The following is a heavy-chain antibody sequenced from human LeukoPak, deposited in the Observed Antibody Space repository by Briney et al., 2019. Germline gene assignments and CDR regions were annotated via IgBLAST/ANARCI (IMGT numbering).Heavy chain of an antibody. D-gene: IGHD3-3*01. CDR2: IYYSGST. CDR1: GGSISGSF. Sequence: PSETLSLTCTVSGGSISGSFWSWIRQPPGKGLEWIGYIYYSGSTNYHPSLKSRVTISVDTSKNQFSLKLSSVTAADTAVYYCARAILTPSGYVWHFDLWGRGTLVTVSS. CDR3: ARAILTPSGYVWHFDL. V-gene: IGHV4-59*01. J-gene: IGHJ2*01.